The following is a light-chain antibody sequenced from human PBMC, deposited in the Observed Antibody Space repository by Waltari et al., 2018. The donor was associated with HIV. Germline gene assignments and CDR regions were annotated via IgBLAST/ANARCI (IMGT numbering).Light chain of an antibody. CDR2: EVS. CDR3: SSYTSSNTLR. CDR1: RSDVGGYKY. J-gene: IGLJ2*01. Sequence: QSALTQPASVSGSPGQSITISCTGTRSDVGGYKYVPWYQQHPGKAPRLMIYEVSNRPSGVSNRFSGSKSGDTASLTISGLQAEDEAAYYCSSYTSSNTLRFGGGTKLTVL. V-gene: IGLV2-14*01.